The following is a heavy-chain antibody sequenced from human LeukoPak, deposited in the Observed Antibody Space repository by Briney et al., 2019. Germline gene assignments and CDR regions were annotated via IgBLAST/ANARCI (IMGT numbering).Heavy chain of an antibody. D-gene: IGHD3-22*01. CDR1: GGSLSSGGYY. CDR2: IYYSGST. CDR3: ARVADYYGSSGYYYLTDLDY. J-gene: IGHJ4*02. Sequence: SQTLSLTCTVSGGSLSSGGYYWRWLRQHPGTGLEWIGYIYYSGSTYYNPSLKSRVTISVDTSKNQFSLKLSSVTAADTAVYYCARVADYYGSSGYYYLTDLDYWGQGTLVSVSS. V-gene: IGHV4-31*03.